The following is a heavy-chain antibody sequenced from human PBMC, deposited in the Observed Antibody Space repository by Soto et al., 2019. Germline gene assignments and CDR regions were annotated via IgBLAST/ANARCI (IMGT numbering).Heavy chain of an antibody. V-gene: IGHV5-51*01. CDR2: IYPGDSDT. CDR1: GYSFTSYW. CDR3: ARQRQGWDFWSGPYYYYMDV. J-gene: IGHJ6*03. Sequence: GESLKISCKGSGYSFTSYWIGWVRQMPGKGLEWMGIIYPGDSDTRYSPSFQGQVTISADKSISTAYLQWSSLKASDTAMYYCARQRQGWDFWSGPYYYYMDVWGKGTTVTVSS. D-gene: IGHD3-3*01.